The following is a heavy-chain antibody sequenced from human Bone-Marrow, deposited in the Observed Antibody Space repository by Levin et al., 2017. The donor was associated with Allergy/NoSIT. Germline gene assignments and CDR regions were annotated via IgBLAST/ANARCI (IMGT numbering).Heavy chain of an antibody. J-gene: IGHJ4*02. CDR3: ARDMRAWGVVVINGDNDY. D-gene: IGHD3-22*01. V-gene: IGHV3-30*04. CDR2: LSFDGALR. CDR1: GFTFSNHA. Sequence: GESLKISCTASGFTFSNHAMHWVRQAPGKGLEWVAVLSFDGALRYYADSVKGRFTISRDNSKNTLYLQMNSLRAEDTAVYYCARDMRAWGVVVINGDNDYWGQGTLVTVSS.